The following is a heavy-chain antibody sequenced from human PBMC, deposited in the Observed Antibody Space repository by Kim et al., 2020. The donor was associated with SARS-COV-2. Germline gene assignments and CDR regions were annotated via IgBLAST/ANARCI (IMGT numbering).Heavy chain of an antibody. CDR3: AKDGSGSYYKGPCY. V-gene: IGHV3-30*18. D-gene: IGHD3-10*01. CDR2: ISYDGSNK. Sequence: GGSLRLSCAASGFTFSSYGMHWVRQAPGKGLEWVAVISYDGSNKYYADSVKGRFTISRDNSKNTLYLQMNSLRAEDTAVYYCAKDGSGSYYKGPCYWGQGTLVTVSS. CDR1: GFTFSSYG. J-gene: IGHJ4*02.